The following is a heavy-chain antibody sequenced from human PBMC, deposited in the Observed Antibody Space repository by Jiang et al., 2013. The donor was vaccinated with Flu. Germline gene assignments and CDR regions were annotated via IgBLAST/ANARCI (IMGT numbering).Heavy chain of an antibody. CDR2: TYYRSKWYN. D-gene: IGHD6-6*01. V-gene: IGHV6-1*01. J-gene: IGHJ6*03. CDR3: ARVRLPVHYYYMDV. Sequence: AWNWIRQSPSRGLEWLGRTYYRSKWYNDYAVSVKSRITINPDTSKNQFSLQLNSVTPEDTAVYYCARVRLPVHYYYMDVWGKGTTVTVSS. CDR1: A.